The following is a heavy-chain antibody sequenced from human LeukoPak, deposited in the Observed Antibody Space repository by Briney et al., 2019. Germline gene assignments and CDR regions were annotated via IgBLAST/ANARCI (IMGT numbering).Heavy chain of an antibody. J-gene: IGHJ5*02. V-gene: IGHV3-30-3*01. D-gene: IGHD3-22*01. CDR3: ARAPGYYYDSSAYNWFDP. Sequence: PGGSLRLSCAASGFTFSSYAMHWVRQAPGKGLEWVAVISYDGSNKYYADSVKGRFTISRDNSKNTLYLQMNSLRAEDTAVYYCARAPGYYYDSSAYNWFDPWGQGTLVTVSS. CDR2: ISYDGSNK. CDR1: GFTFSSYA.